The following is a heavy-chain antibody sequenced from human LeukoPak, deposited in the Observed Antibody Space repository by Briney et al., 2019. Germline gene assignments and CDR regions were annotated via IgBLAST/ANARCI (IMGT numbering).Heavy chain of an antibody. J-gene: IGHJ6*02. D-gene: IGHD6-6*01. Sequence: ASVKVSCKASGYTFTGYYMHWVRQAPGQGLEWMGWINPNSGGTNYARKFQGRVTMTRDTSISTAYMELSRLRSDDTAVYYCARESYSSSSGEYYYYYGMDVWGQGTTVTVSS. CDR1: GYTFTGYY. CDR2: INPNSGGT. CDR3: ARESYSSSSGEYYYYYGMDV. V-gene: IGHV1-2*02.